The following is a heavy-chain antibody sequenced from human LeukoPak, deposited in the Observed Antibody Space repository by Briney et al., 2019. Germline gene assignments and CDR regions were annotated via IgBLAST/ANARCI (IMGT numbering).Heavy chain of an antibody. CDR2: IYHSGTT. D-gene: IGHD6-13*01. CDR3: ARLAAQGGY. Sequence: SXTLSLTCAVSGYSISSGYYWGWSRRPPGKGLEWFGSIYHSGTTYSNPSLKSRVTISLDTSKNQFSLKLSSVTAADTAVYYCARLAAQGGYWGQGTLVTVSS. J-gene: IGHJ4*02. V-gene: IGHV4-38-2*01. CDR1: GYSISSGYY.